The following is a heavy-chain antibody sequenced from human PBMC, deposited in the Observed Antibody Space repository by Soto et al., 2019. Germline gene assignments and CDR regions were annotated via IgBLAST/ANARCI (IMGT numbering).Heavy chain of an antibody. Sequence: GASVKVSRKASGYTFTSYAMHWVRQAPGQRLEWMGWINAGNGNTKYSQKFQGRVTITRDTSASTAYMELSSLRSEDTAVYYCARPGYCSGGSCYPSFDYWGQGTLVTVSS. J-gene: IGHJ4*02. CDR2: INAGNGNT. V-gene: IGHV1-3*01. CDR1: GYTFTSYA. D-gene: IGHD2-15*01. CDR3: ARPGYCSGGSCYPSFDY.